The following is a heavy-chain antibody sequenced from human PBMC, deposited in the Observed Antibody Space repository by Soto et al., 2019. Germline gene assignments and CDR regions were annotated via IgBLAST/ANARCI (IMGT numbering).Heavy chain of an antibody. CDR2: ISTYSGDT. CDR3: ARHHGPTTSENWCDP. CDR1: GYTFFTYD. V-gene: IGHV1-18*01. Sequence: QVHLVQSGVEVKTPGASVKVSCQASGYTFFTYDISWVRQAPGQGLEWMGWISTYSGDTKYAQKFQDRVTMTTDTSTTTAYLELRGLRSDDTAVYYCARHHGPTTSENWCDPWGQGTLVTVSS. J-gene: IGHJ5*02. D-gene: IGHD5-12*01.